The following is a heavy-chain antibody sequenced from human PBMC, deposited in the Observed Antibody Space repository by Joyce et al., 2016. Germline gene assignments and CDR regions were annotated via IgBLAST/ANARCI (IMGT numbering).Heavy chain of an antibody. CDR1: GYTFVNYW. CDR2: MDPDDSGT. D-gene: IGHD4-23*01. CDR3: AGHRGGGNFVPFDY. Sequence: EDHLVQSGAEMKKPGESLRISCLVSGYTFVNYWISWVRQMPGKGLEWMGWMDPDDSGTDYSPSFQGHVTISADKSISTAYLQGGSLKASDTAIYYCAGHRGGGNFVPFDYWGQGTLVTVSS. J-gene: IGHJ4*02. V-gene: IGHV5-10-1*03.